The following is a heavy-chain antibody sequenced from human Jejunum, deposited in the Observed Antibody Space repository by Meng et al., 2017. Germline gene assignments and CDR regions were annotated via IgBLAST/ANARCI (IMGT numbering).Heavy chain of an antibody. D-gene: IGHD6-13*01. CDR3: AREGSSWSMVDY. J-gene: IGHJ4*02. Sequence: GGSLRLSCEASGFTFSSCEMNWVRQAPGKALEWISYISGSGNTIYYADSVRGRFTISRDNVRNSLYLQMSSLRVEDTAVYYCAREGSSWSMVDYWGQGTLVTVSS. CDR2: ISGSGNTI. CDR1: GFTFSSCE. V-gene: IGHV3-48*03.